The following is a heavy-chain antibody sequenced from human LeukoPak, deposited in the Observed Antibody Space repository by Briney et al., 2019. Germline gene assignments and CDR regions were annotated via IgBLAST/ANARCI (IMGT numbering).Heavy chain of an antibody. J-gene: IGHJ4*02. CDR2: ISDNGGRT. CDR3: AKEIYSDSSAYVDY. CDR1: GFTFSGYA. Sequence: PGGSLRLSCAASGFTFSGYAMSWVRQAPGKGLEWVSTISDNGGRTYYADSVKGRFTISRDNSKNTLYLQMNSLRTEDTAVYYCAKEIYSDSSAYVDYWGQGTLVTVSS. D-gene: IGHD3-22*01. V-gene: IGHV3-23*01.